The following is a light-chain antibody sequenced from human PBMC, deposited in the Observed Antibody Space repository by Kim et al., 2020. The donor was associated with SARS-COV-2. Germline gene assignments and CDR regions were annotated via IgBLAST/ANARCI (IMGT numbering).Light chain of an antibody. V-gene: IGKV3-11*01. CDR2: DAS. CDR1: RCVSSY. Sequence: SPGERATSSCRASRCVSSYLAWYQQKSGQAPRLLIYDASNRATVIPARFSGSGSGTDFTLTISSLEPEDFAVYFCQQCSNWPPTFGGGTKVDIK. CDR3: QQCSNWPPT. J-gene: IGKJ4*01.